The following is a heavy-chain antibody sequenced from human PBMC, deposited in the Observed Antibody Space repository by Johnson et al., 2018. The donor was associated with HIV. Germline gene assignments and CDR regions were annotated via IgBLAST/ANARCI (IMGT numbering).Heavy chain of an antibody. CDR3: ARAITIFGVGGAFDI. D-gene: IGHD3-3*01. J-gene: IGHJ3*02. Sequence: QVQLVESGGGVVQPGGSLRLSCAASGFTFSSYAMHWVRQAPGKGLEWVAVISYDGSNKYYADSVKGRFTISRDNSKNTLYLQMNSLRAGDTAVYYCARAITIFGVGGAFDIWGQGTMVTVSS. V-gene: IGHV3-30-3*01. CDR2: ISYDGSNK. CDR1: GFTFSSYA.